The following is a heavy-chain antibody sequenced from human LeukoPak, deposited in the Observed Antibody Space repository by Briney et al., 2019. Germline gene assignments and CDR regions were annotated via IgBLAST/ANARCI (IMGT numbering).Heavy chain of an antibody. J-gene: IGHJ4*02. CDR3: ATDVTGGAISF. Sequence: GSLRLSCAASGFTFSTYATSWVRQAPGKGLEWVSIITSSGGSTNYADSVKGRFTISRDNSKNTLYLQMNSLKPDDTAVYYCATDVTGGAISFWGQGALVTVSS. CDR1: GFTFSTYA. CDR2: ITSSGGST. D-gene: IGHD1-14*01. V-gene: IGHV3-23*01.